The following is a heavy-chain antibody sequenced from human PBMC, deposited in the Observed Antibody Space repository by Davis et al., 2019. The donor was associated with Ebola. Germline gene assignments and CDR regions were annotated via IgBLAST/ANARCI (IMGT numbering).Heavy chain of an antibody. J-gene: IGHJ6*02. CDR3: AGAGDYSNPPDYYGMDV. Sequence: MPSETLSLTCTVSGGSITNNNYYWSWIRQPPGKGLEWIGNIFYNGRTYYNVSLKSRVTMSVDTSKNQFSLKLSSVTAADTAVYYCAGAGDYSNPPDYYGMDVWGQGTTVTVSS. V-gene: IGHV4-39*01. CDR1: GGSITNNNYY. CDR2: IFYNGRT. D-gene: IGHD4-11*01.